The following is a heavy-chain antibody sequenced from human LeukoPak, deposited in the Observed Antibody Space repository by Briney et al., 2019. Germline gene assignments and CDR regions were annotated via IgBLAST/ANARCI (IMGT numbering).Heavy chain of an antibody. V-gene: IGHV1-18*04. CDR3: ARGGAVAGYDY. J-gene: IGHJ4*02. Sequence: GASVKLSCKTSGYTFTSHDISWVRQAPGQGLEWVGWISGYNGNTNYARKLQGRVTVTTDTSTNTAYMDLRSLISDDTAVYYCARGGAVAGYDYWGQGTLVTVSS. CDR2: ISGYNGNT. D-gene: IGHD6-19*01. CDR1: GYTFTSHD.